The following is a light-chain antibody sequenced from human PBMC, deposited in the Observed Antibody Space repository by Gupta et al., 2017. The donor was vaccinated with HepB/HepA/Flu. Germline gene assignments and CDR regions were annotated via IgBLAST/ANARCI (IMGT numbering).Light chain of an antibody. CDR1: QSVSSSH. CDR2: AAY. J-gene: IGKJ2*01. Sequence: ATLSCRASQSVSSSHVFWYQHKPGLAPRVLIYAAYSRATGIPDRFSGSGSGTQFTLTISRLETEDFAVYFCQLFGSAQPFTFGQGTKLEIK. V-gene: IGKV3-20*01. CDR3: QLFGSAQPFT.